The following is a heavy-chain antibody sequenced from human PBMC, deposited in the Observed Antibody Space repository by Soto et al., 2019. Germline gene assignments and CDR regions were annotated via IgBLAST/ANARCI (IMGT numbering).Heavy chain of an antibody. Sequence: SETLSLTCTVSGCSISIYYWSWIRQPPGKGLEWIVDIYYSGSTNYNPSLKSRVTISVDTSKNQFSLKLSSVTAADTADYYCAKVLIGTYAFDYWGQGTLVTVSS. D-gene: IGHD2-2*01. CDR1: GCSISIYY. CDR2: IYYSGST. J-gene: IGHJ4*02. CDR3: AKVLIGTYAFDY. V-gene: IGHV4-59*08.